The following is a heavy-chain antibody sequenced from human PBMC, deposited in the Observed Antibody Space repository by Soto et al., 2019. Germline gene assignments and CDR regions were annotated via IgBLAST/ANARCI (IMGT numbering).Heavy chain of an antibody. D-gene: IGHD3-22*01. CDR2: INPIGGST. CDR1: GYTFTSYY. V-gene: IGHV1-46*01. CDR3: ARVRRSSGYYYGY. Sequence: ASLKFSCKASGYTFTSYYMHWVRQAPGQGLEWMGIINPIGGSTIYAQKFQGRVTMTRDTSTSTVYMELSSLRSEDTAVYYCARVRRSSGYYYGYWGQGTPVTVSS. J-gene: IGHJ4*02.